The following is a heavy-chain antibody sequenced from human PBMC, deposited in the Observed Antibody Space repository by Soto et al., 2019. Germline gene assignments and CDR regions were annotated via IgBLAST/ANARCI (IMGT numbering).Heavy chain of an antibody. D-gene: IGHD1-1*01. Sequence: QVQLVQSGAEVKKPGSSVRVSCKASGGTFSSYPIGWVRQAPGQGLEWMGVIIPLFGTTNYAQRFQGRVTISADESTSTAYVELSSLRSEDTAVYFCARPRKTATTKGYDYWGQGTLVTVSS. CDR2: IIPLFGTT. CDR1: GGTFSSYP. J-gene: IGHJ4*02. CDR3: ARPRKTATTKGYDY. V-gene: IGHV1-69*01.